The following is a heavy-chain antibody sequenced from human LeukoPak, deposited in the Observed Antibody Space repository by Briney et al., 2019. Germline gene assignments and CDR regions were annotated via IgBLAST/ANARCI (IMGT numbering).Heavy chain of an antibody. CDR3: AREVRYGDYVDY. Sequence: GGSLRLSCAASGFTVSSNYMAWVRQAPGKGLEWVSFVYGDYNAYYADSVKGRFTISRDNSANTLYLQMNSLRVEDTAVYYCAREVRYGDYVDYWGQGTLVTVSS. J-gene: IGHJ4*02. D-gene: IGHD4-17*01. V-gene: IGHV3-53*01. CDR2: VYGDYNA. CDR1: GFTVSSNY.